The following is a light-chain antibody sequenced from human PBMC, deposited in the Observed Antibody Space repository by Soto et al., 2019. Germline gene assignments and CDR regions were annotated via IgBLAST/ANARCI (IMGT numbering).Light chain of an antibody. Sequence: QSALTQPPSASGSPGQSVTISCTGTSRDVGGYNYVSWYQQHPGAAPKLMIYEVVKRPSGVPDRFSGSKSGNTASLTVSGLQAEDESDYYCSSYGGYNNVVFGGGTKVTVL. CDR3: SSYGGYNNVV. J-gene: IGLJ2*01. V-gene: IGLV2-8*01. CDR2: EVV. CDR1: SRDVGGYNY.